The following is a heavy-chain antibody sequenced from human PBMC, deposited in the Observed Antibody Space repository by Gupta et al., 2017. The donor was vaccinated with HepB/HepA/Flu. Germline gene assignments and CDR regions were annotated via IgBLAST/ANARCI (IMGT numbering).Heavy chain of an antibody. D-gene: IGHD3-10*01. CDR1: GFTFSSYW. CDR2: IKQDGSEK. Sequence: EVQLVESGGGLVQPGGSLRLSCAASGFTFSSYWMSWVRQAPGKGLEWVANIKQDGSEKYYVDSVKGRFTISRDNAKNSLYLQMNSLRAEDTAVYYCARERAWWFGELPLDYWGQGTLVTVSS. CDR3: ARERAWWFGELPLDY. J-gene: IGHJ4*02. V-gene: IGHV3-7*01.